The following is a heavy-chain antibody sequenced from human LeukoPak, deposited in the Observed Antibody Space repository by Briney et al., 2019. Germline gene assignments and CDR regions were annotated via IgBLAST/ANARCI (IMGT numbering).Heavy chain of an antibody. CDR1: GFTFSSYW. CDR3: ATFRDSSSWFAEYFQH. V-gene: IGHV3-74*01. J-gene: IGHJ1*01. CDR2: IYSDGNST. D-gene: IGHD6-13*01. Sequence: PGGSLRLSCAASGFTFSSYWMHWVRQAPGKGLVWVSRIYSDGNSTTYADSVMGRFTISRDNSKNTLYLQMNSLRAEDTAVYYCATFRDSSSWFAEYFQHWGQGTLVTVSS.